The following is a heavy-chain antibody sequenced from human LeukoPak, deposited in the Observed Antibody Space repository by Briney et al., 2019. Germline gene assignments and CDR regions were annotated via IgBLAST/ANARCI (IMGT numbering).Heavy chain of an antibody. CDR2: INPNSGGT. V-gene: IGHV1-2*02. CDR1: GYTFTGYY. Sequence: ASVKVSCKASGYTFTGYYMHWVRQAPGQGIEGMGWINPNSGGTNYAQKFQGRVTMTRDTAISTAYMELSRLRSDDTAVYYCARDGPYYYDSSGRDWFDPWGQGTLVTVSS. J-gene: IGHJ5*02. CDR3: ARDGPYYYDSSGRDWFDP. D-gene: IGHD3-22*01.